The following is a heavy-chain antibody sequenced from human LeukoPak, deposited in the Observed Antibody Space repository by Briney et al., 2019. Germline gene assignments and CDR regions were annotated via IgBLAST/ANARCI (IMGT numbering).Heavy chain of an antibody. Sequence: PGGSLRLSCAASGFTFSSYGMHWVCQAPGKGLEWVAVIWYDGSNKYYADSVKGRFTISRDNSKNTLYLQMNSLRAEDTAVYYCAKDERGYSYGLIGYWGQGTLVTVSS. D-gene: IGHD5-18*01. J-gene: IGHJ4*02. CDR1: GFTFSSYG. V-gene: IGHV3-33*06. CDR3: AKDERGYSYGLIGY. CDR2: IWYDGSNK.